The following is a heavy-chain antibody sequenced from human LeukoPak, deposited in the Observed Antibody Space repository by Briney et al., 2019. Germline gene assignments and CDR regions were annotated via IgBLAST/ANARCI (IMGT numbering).Heavy chain of an antibody. J-gene: IGHJ3*02. CDR3: ASAAGGNVKFDI. V-gene: IGHV3-74*01. CDR1: RFTFSSYW. D-gene: IGHD3-10*01. Sequence: GGSLRLSCAASRFTFSSYWMHWVRQAPGKGLVWVSGINGDGRTTTYADSVKGRFTISRDNAKNTLYLQMNSLRAEETAVYYCASAAGGNVKFDIWGQGTMITVSS. CDR2: INGDGRTT.